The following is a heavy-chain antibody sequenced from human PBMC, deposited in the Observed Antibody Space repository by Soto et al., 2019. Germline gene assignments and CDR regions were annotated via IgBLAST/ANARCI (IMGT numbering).Heavy chain of an antibody. CDR1: GYTFTSYA. Sequence: ASVKVSCKASGYTFTSYAMHWVRQAPGQRLEWMGWINAGNGNTKYSQKFQGRVTITRDTSASTAYMELSSLRSEDTAVYYCARDPRDIVVVPAAPGGENWFDPWG. V-gene: IGHV1-3*01. D-gene: IGHD2-2*01. CDR2: INAGNGNT. J-gene: IGHJ5*02. CDR3: ARDPRDIVVVPAAPGGENWFDP.